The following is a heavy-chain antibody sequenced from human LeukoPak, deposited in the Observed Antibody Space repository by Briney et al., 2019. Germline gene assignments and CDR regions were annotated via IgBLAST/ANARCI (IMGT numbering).Heavy chain of an antibody. Sequence: SVKVSCKASGGTFSSYAISWVRQAPGQGLEWIGGIIPIFGTANYAQKFQGRVTITTDESTSTAYMELSSLRSEDTAVYYCARGAWRTRTGTQYYFDYWGQGTLVTVSS. CDR3: ARGAWRTRTGTQYYFDY. J-gene: IGHJ4*02. CDR2: IIPIFGTA. D-gene: IGHD1-7*01. CDR1: GGTFSSYA. V-gene: IGHV1-69*05.